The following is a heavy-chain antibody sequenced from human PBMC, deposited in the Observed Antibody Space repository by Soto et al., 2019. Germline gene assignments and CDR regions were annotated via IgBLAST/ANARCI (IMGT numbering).Heavy chain of an antibody. Sequence: EVQLVESGGGLVQPGGSLRLSCTASEFTFSDFWMHWVRQAPGKGLVWVSRIDSDGSGTTYADSVKGRFTISRDNAKNRVFLELNSVRAENRAVYFCAREYLYCSCGSCYSDVFDFWAKGTMVTFSS. J-gene: IGHJ3*01. CDR2: IDSDGSGT. D-gene: IGHD2-15*01. CDR3: AREYLYCSCGSCYSDVFDF. CDR1: EFTFSDFW. V-gene: IGHV3-74*01.